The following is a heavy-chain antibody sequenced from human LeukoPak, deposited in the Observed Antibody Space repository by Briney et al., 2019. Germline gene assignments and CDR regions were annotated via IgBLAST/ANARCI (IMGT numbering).Heavy chain of an antibody. Sequence: GGSLRLTCAASGFSFNTYGMYWVRQAPGKGLEWVALIWRDGSIKKVEDSVKGRFTVSRDNSKNTLNLQMNSLRAEDTAVYYCAREPSWSGWFDPWGQGTLVTVSS. CDR2: IWRDGSIK. CDR3: AREPSWSGWFDP. J-gene: IGHJ5*02. D-gene: IGHD3-3*01. CDR1: GFSFNTYG. V-gene: IGHV3-33*07.